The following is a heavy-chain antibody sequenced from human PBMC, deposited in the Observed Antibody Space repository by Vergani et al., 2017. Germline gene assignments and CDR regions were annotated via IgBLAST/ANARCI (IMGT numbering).Heavy chain of an antibody. Sequence: QVQLVESGGGLVKPGGSLRLSCAVSGFTFSDYYMSWIRQAPGKGLGGVSYISSSGSTIYYADPVKGRFTISRDNAKNSLYLQMNSLRAEDTAVYYCARFDVGWNPTPIDYWGQGTLVTVSS. CDR1: GFTFSDYY. D-gene: IGHD1-1*01. V-gene: IGHV3-11*01. J-gene: IGHJ4*02. CDR2: ISSSGSTI. CDR3: ARFDVGWNPTPIDY.